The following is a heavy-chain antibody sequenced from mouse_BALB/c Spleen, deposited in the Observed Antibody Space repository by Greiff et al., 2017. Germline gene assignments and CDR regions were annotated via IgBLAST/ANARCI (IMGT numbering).Heavy chain of an antibody. CDR2: ISSGGSYT. D-gene: IGHD1-2*01. Sequence: EVQGVESGGGLVKPGGSLKLSCAASGFTFSSYAMSWVRQSPEKRLEWVAEISSGGSYTYYPDTVTGRFTISRDNAKNTLYLEMSSLRSEDTAMYYCASITTASYWYFDVWGAGTTVTVSS. CDR3: ASITTASYWYFDV. CDR1: GFTFSSYA. V-gene: IGHV5-9-4*01. J-gene: IGHJ1*01.